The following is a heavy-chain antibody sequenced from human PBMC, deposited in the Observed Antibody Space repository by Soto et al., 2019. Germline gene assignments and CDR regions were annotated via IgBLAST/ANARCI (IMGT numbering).Heavy chain of an antibody. CDR3: ARGLAGSYVDTAMVID. CDR2: IYHSGST. D-gene: IGHD5-18*01. Sequence: SETLSLTCAVSGGSISSGGYSWSWIRQPPGKGLEWIGYIYHSGSTYYNPSLKSRVTISVDRPKNQFSLKLSSVTAADTAVYYCARGLAGSYVDTAMVIDWGQGTLVTVSS. CDR1: GGSISSGGYS. V-gene: IGHV4-30-2*01. J-gene: IGHJ4*02.